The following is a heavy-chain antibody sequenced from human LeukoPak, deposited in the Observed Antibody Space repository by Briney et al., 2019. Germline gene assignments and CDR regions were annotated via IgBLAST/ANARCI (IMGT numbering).Heavy chain of an antibody. CDR3: ARDGSGSYSASFDY. J-gene: IGHJ4*02. CDR1: EFTFSDYY. CDR2: IVSSGSVK. Sequence: GGSLRLSCTVSEFTFSDYYMSWIRQAPGKGLEWVPYIVSSGSVKYYADSVKGRFTISRDNAKNSLYLQMNSLRAENTAVYYCARDGSGSYSASFDYWGQGTLVTVSS. V-gene: IGHV3-11*04. D-gene: IGHD3-10*01.